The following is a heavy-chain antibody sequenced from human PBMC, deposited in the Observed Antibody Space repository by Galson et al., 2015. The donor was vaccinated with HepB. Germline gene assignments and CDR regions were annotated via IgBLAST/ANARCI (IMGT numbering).Heavy chain of an antibody. CDR1: GYTFTGYY. D-gene: IGHD6-13*01. CDR2: INPNSGGT. CDR3: ARGRGYSSSWTVYYLDY. V-gene: IGHV1-2*04. Sequence: SVKVSCKASGYTFTGYYMHWVRQAPGQGLEWMGWINPNSGGTNYAQKFQGWVTMTRDTSISTAYMELSRLRSDDTAVYYCARGRGYSSSWTVYYLDYWGQGTLVTVSS. J-gene: IGHJ4*02.